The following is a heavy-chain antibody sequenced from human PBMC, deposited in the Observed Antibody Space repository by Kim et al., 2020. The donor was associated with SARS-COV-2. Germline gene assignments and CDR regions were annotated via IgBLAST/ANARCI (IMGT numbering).Heavy chain of an antibody. D-gene: IGHD4-17*01. CDR2: ISYDGSNK. J-gene: IGHJ6*02. Sequence: GGSLRLSCAASGFTFSSYGMHWVRQAPGKGLEWVAVISYDGSNKYYADSVKGRFTISRDNSKNTLYLQMNSLRAEDTAVYYCAKMIEYGDSDTRKYYYGMDVWGQGTTVTVSS. V-gene: IGHV3-30*18. CDR3: AKMIEYGDSDTRKYYYGMDV. CDR1: GFTFSSYG.